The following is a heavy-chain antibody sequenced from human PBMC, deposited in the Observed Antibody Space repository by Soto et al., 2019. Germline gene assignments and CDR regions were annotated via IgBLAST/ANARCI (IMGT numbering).Heavy chain of an antibody. CDR1: GGTFSSYA. CDR2: IIPIFGTA. J-gene: IGHJ5*02. D-gene: IGHD2-2*02. Sequence: QVQLVQSGAEVKKPGSSVKVSCKASGGTFSSYALSWVRQAPGQGLEWMGGIIPIFGTANYAQKFQGRVTITADESTSTAYMELSSLRSEDTAVYYCARDGYCSSTSCYTNWFDPWGQGTLVTVSS. CDR3: ARDGYCSSTSCYTNWFDP. V-gene: IGHV1-69*01.